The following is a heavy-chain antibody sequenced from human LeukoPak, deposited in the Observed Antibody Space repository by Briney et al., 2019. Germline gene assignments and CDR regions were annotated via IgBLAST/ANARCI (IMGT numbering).Heavy chain of an antibody. Sequence: GGSLRLSCAASGFSFSSYWMHWVRQAPGKGLVWVSRISSDGSIINYADSVKGRFSISRDNAKSTLYLQMNSLRVEDTAVYYRARPAVAGLRAGGYDYWGQGTLVTVSS. V-gene: IGHV3-74*01. CDR1: GFSFSSYW. J-gene: IGHJ4*02. D-gene: IGHD6-19*01. CDR3: ARPAVAGLRAGGYDY. CDR2: ISSDGSII.